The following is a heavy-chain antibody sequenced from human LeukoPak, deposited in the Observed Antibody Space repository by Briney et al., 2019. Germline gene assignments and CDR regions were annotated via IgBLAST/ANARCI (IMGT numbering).Heavy chain of an antibody. CDR2: IYYSGTT. V-gene: IGHV4-59*12. CDR1: GGSISSYY. J-gene: IGHJ5*02. CDR3: ARGLGIVVVVAATPPLSGNWSDP. Sequence: SETLSLTCTVSGGSISSYYWSWIRQPPGKGLEWIGYIYYSGTTNYNPSLKSRVTISVDTSKNQFSLKLSSVTAADTAVYYCARGLGIVVVVAATPPLSGNWSDPWGQGTLVTVSS. D-gene: IGHD2-15*01.